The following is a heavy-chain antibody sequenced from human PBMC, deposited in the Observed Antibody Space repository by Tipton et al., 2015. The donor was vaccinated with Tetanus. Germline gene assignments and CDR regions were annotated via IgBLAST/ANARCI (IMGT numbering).Heavy chain of an antibody. D-gene: IGHD2-15*01. CDR1: GFIFSSYG. J-gene: IGHJ4*02. CDR2: SWYDGTDQ. Sequence: AASGFIFSSYGIHWVRQAPGKGLEWVAVSWYDGTDQYYADSVKGRFTLSRDNSKNTLYLEMNSLRAGDTALYYCAREADCSGGSCFSGDFDNWGQGTQVTVSS. CDR3: AREADCSGGSCFSGDFDN. V-gene: IGHV3-33*01.